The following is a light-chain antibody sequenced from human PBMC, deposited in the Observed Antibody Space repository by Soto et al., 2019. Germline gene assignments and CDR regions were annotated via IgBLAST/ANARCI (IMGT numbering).Light chain of an antibody. Sequence: QSALTQPPSASGSPGQSVTISCTGTSSDVGAYNYVSWYQQHPGKAPKLMIYDVYKRPSGVPDRFSGSKSGNTASLTVSGLQADDEANYYCSSSAGSNTLVFGGGTKLTVL. CDR3: SSSAGSNTLV. V-gene: IGLV2-8*01. J-gene: IGLJ2*01. CDR2: DVY. CDR1: SSDVGAYNY.